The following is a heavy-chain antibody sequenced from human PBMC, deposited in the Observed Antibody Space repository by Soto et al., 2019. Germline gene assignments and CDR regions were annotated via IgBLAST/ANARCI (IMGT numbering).Heavy chain of an antibody. D-gene: IGHD5-18*01. CDR3: ARCIQQDYYYGMDV. CDR1: GGTFSSYT. V-gene: IGHV1-18*01. CDR2: ISADNSNT. J-gene: IGHJ6*02. Sequence: ASVKVSCKASGGTFSSYTMSWVPQAPGQGLEWMGRISADNSNTKYAQKFRGRVTMTTDTSTSTVYMELRNLRSDDTAVYYCARCIQQDYYYGMDVWGQGTTVTVSS.